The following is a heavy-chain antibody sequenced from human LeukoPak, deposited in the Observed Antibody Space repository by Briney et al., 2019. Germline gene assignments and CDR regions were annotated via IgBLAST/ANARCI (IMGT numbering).Heavy chain of an antibody. V-gene: IGHV3-15*01. D-gene: IGHD2-2*02. J-gene: IGHJ4*02. CDR3: TTDSGYQLLYAGFDY. CDR1: GFTFSNAW. CDR2: IKSKTDGGTT. Sequence: PGGSLRLSCAASGFTFSNAWMSWVRQAPGKGLEWVGRIKSKTDGGTTDYAAPVKGRFTISRDDSKNTLYLQMNSLKTEDTAVYYCTTDSGYQLLYAGFDYWGQGTLVTVSS.